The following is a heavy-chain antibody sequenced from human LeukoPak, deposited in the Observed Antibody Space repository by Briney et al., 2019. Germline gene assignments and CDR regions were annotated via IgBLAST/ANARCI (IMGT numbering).Heavy chain of an antibody. CDR3: ARHRRPFLDGYNSGLHY. V-gene: IGHV5-51*01. Sequence: GESLKISCKVSADTFTDYWIAWVRQMPGKGLEWVGFIYPGDSDSRYSPSFQGQVTISADRSITTVYLQWSTLKASDTAMYYCARHRRPFLDGYNSGLHYWGQGTLVTVSS. CDR2: IYPGDSDS. D-gene: IGHD5-24*01. J-gene: IGHJ4*02. CDR1: ADTFTDYW.